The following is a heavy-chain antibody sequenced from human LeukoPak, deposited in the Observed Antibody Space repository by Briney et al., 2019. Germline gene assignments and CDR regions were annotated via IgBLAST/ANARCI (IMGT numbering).Heavy chain of an antibody. CDR1: GGSISDYY. CDR2: IFKGGT. Sequence: SETLSLTCAVSGGSISDYYWSWIRQPPGKGLECIGFIFKGGTYYNPSLNSRLAISEDSSKNQLSLGLTSVTAADTAVYYCARLRGYFGSESPIDAFDIWGQGTMVTVSS. D-gene: IGHD3-10*01. V-gene: IGHV4-30-2*01. CDR3: ARLRGYFGSESPIDAFDI. J-gene: IGHJ3*02.